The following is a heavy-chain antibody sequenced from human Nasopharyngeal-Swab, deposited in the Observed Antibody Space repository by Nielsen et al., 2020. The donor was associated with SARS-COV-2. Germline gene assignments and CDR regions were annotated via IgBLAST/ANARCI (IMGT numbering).Heavy chain of an antibody. CDR3: ARESGGWQPYFDS. V-gene: IGHV3-21*01. Sequence: WIRQPPGKGLEWVSSITSTGAYIYYGGSVKGRFTISRDNARKSLYLQMNSLRAEDTAVYYCARESGGWQPYFDSWGQGTLVTVFS. CDR2: ITSTGAYI. J-gene: IGHJ4*02. D-gene: IGHD6-19*01.